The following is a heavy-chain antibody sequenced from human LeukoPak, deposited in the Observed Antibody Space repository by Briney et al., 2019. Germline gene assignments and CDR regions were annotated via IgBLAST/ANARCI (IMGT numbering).Heavy chain of an antibody. V-gene: IGHV4-59*01. CDR3: AKGSGSYYVFNWFDP. CDR2: IYYSGST. D-gene: IGHD1-26*01. CDR1: GGSISSYY. Sequence: SETLSLTCTVSGGSISSYYWSWIRQPPGKGLEWIGYIYYSGSTNYNPSLKSRVTISVDTSKNQFSLKLSSVTAADTAVYYCAKGSGSYYVFNWFDPWGQGTLVTVSS. J-gene: IGHJ5*02.